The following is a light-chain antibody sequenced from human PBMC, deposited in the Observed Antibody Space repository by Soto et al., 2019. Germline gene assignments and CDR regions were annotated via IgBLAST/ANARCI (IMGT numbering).Light chain of an antibody. V-gene: IGLV2-11*01. CDR3: TSSTIRVNCV. J-gene: IGLJ1*01. Sequence: QSVLTQPLSVSGSPGQSVTISCTGTSSDVGRSEYVSWYQQHPGKAPKLIIYDVTERPAGVPDRFSGSKSGNTASLTISGLQAEDEADYYCTSSTIRVNCVFGNGKKVTV. CDR2: DVT. CDR1: SSDVGRSEY.